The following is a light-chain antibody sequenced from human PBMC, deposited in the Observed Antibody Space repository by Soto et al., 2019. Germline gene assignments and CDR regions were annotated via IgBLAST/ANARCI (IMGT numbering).Light chain of an antibody. CDR2: EVS. V-gene: IGLV2-14*01. Sequence: QYALTQPASVSGSPGQSIAISCTGTSSDVGNYNYVSWYQHHPGKVPKLMIYEVSNRPSGISDRFSGSKSGNTASLTISGLQPDAEADYYCSSYASSSTIVFGGGTKLTVL. CDR3: SSYASSSTIV. CDR1: SSDVGNYNY. J-gene: IGLJ2*01.